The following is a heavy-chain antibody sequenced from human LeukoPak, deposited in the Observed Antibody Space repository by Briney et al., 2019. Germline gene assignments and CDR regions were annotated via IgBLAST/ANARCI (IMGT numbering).Heavy chain of an antibody. CDR1: GFTFSTYW. D-gene: IGHD6-13*01. CDR3: AGLIAAAGTFDY. Sequence: PGGSLRLSCAASGFTFSTYWVHWVRQAPGKGLVWVSRINPDGSRTDYADSVKGRFTISRDNAKNTLYLQMNSLRAEDTAVYYCAGLIAAAGTFDYWGQGTLVTVSS. J-gene: IGHJ4*02. CDR2: INPDGSRT. V-gene: IGHV3-74*01.